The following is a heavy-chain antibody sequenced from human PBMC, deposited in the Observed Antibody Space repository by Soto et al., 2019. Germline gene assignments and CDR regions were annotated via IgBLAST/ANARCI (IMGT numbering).Heavy chain of an antibody. Sequence: SSETLSLTCTVSGGSISSGGYSWSWIRQPPGKGLEWIGYIYHSGSTYYNSSLNSRVTISVDRSKNQLFLKLSSVTAADTAVYYCARVPTPWGQGTLVTVSS. V-gene: IGHV4-30-2*01. J-gene: IGHJ5*02. CDR2: IYHSGST. CDR3: ARVPTP. D-gene: IGHD2-2*01. CDR1: GGSISSGGYS.